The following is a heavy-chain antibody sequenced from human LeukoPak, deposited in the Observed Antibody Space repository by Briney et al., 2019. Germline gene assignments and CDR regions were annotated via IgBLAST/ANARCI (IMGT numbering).Heavy chain of an antibody. CDR2: IYISGST. Sequence: SETLSLTCTVSGGSIRSYYWSWIRQPAGKGLEQIGRIYISGSTTYHPSLKSQVTMSVDTSKNQFSLKLSSVTAADTAVYYCARVDRGYCSGGNCGYYFDYWGQGTPVTVSS. D-gene: IGHD2-15*01. CDR1: GGSIRSYY. V-gene: IGHV4-4*07. CDR3: ARVDRGYCSGGNCGYYFDY. J-gene: IGHJ4*02.